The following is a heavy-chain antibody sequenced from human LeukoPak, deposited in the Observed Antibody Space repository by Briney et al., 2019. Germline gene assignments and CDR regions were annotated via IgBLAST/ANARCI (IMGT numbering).Heavy chain of an antibody. Sequence: PGGSLRLSCEASGFTFSSYWMHWVRQAPGKGLVWVSHIINDGSRTSYADSVKGRFTISRDNAKNTVYLQMNSLRAEDTAVYYCARSDGGFDYWGQGTLVTVSA. D-gene: IGHD5-24*01. J-gene: IGHJ4*02. CDR2: IINDGSRT. CDR3: ARSDGGFDY. V-gene: IGHV3-74*01. CDR1: GFTFSSYW.